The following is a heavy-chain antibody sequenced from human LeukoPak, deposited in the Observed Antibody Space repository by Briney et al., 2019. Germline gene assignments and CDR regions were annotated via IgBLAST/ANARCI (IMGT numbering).Heavy chain of an antibody. D-gene: IGHD2-15*01. CDR1: GGTFSSYA. J-gene: IGHJ4*02. Sequence: EASVKVSCKASGGTFSSYAISWVRQAPGQGLERMGGIIPIFGTANYAQKFQGRVTITADESTSTAYMELSSLRSEDTAVYYCASSHDSTPRYWGQGTLVTVSS. V-gene: IGHV1-69*13. CDR2: IIPIFGTA. CDR3: ASSHDSTPRY.